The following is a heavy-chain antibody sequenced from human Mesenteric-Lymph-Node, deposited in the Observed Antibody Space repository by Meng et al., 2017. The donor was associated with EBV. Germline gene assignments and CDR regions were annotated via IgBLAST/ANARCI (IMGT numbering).Heavy chain of an antibody. CDR1: GGSISGSYW. J-gene: IGHJ4*02. D-gene: IGHD3/OR15-3a*01. Sequence: QVQLQGSGPGLVKPSGTLSLPCAASGGSISGSYWWTWVRQSPEKGLEWIGEIHQSETTIYNPSLMSRVTMSVDKSKNEFSLIVYSVTAADTAVYYCARGSEKGGLARWTLDYWGQGTLVTVSS. CDR3: ARGSEKGGLARWTLDY. CDR2: IHQSETT. V-gene: IGHV4-4*02.